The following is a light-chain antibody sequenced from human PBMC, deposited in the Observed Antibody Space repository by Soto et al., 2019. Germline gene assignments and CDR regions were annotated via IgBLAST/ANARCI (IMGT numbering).Light chain of an antibody. J-gene: IGKJ4*01. CDR3: QQYNYWPPVT. Sequence: EIVMTQCPVTLSLSPGERATLSCRASQTISYNLAWYQQKPGQAPRLLIYGASTRATGIPARFSGTGSGTEYTLTISSLQSEDFGVYFCQQYNYWPPVTFGGGTRVDIK. V-gene: IGKV3-15*01. CDR1: QTISYN. CDR2: GAS.